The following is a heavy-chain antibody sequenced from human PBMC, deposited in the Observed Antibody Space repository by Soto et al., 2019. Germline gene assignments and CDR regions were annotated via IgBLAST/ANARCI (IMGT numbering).Heavy chain of an antibody. J-gene: IGHJ2*01. CDR2: IYYSGST. Sequence: PSETLSLTCTVSGGSISSYYWSWIRQPPGKGLEWIGDIYYSGSTNYNPSLKSRVTISVDTSKNQFSLKLSSVTAADTAVYHCARGMARDFLWYFGLWGRGTLVTVSP. CDR3: ARGMARDFLWYFGL. CDR1: GGSISSYY. D-gene: IGHD2-8*01. V-gene: IGHV4-59*12.